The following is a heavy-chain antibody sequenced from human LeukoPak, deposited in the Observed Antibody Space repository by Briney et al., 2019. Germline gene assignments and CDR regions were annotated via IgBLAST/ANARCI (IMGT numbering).Heavy chain of an antibody. V-gene: IGHV3-74*01. CDR2: INSDGSST. J-gene: IGHJ4*02. CDR1: GFTFSSYW. CDR3: ARVGGRSDY. Sequence: PGGSLRLSCAASGFTFSSYWMHWVRQAPGRGLVWVSRINSDGSSTSYADSVKGRFTISRDNAKNTLYLQMNRLRAEGTAVYYGARVGGRSDYWGQGTLVTVSS. D-gene: IGHD4-23*01.